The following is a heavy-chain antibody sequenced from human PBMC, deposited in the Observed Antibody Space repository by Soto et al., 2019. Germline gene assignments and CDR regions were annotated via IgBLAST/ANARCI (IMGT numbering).Heavy chain of an antibody. CDR1: GGTFSSYT. CDR2: IIPILGIA. D-gene: IGHD1-26*01. CDR3: ASVRWHGKYYFDY. Sequence: SVKVSCKASGGTFSSYTISWVRQAPGQGLEWMGRIIPILGIANYAQKFQGRVTITADKSTSTAYMELSSLRSEDTAVYYCASVRWHGKYYFDYWGQGTRVTVSS. J-gene: IGHJ4*02. V-gene: IGHV1-69*02.